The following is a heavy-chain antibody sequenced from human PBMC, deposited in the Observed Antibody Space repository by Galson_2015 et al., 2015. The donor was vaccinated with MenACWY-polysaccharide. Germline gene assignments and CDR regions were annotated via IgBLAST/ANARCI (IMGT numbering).Heavy chain of an antibody. Sequence: ETLSLTCTVSGSSISSHHWSWIRQPPGKGLEWIGYIYYSGSTNYNPSLKSRVTISLDTSKNQFSLKLSSVTAADTAVYYCARAGDGYIQDHWGQGTLVTVSS. J-gene: IGHJ4*02. CDR3: ARAGDGYIQDH. CDR1: GSSISSHH. V-gene: IGHV4-59*11. CDR2: IYYSGST. D-gene: IGHD5-24*01.